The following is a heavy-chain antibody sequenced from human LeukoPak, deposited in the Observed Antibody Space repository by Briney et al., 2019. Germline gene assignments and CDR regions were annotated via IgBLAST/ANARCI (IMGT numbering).Heavy chain of an antibody. V-gene: IGHV3-21*01. D-gene: IGHD3-22*01. J-gene: IGHJ4*02. Sequence: GGSLRLSCAASGFTFSSYSMNWVRQAPGKGLEWVSFISSSSSYIYYADSVKGRFTISRDNAENSLYLQMNSLRAEDTAVYYCARVGLDDSSGYYNWGQGTLVTVSS. CDR1: GFTFSSYS. CDR2: ISSSSSYI. CDR3: ARVGLDDSSGYYN.